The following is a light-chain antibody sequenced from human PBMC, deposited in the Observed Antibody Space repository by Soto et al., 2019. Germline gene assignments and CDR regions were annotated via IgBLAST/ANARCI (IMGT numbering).Light chain of an antibody. V-gene: IGLV2-14*01. CDR2: EVS. Sequence: QSVLTQPASVSGSPGQSITISCTGTSSDVGGYNYVSWYQQHPGKAPKLMIYEVSNRPSGVSNRFSGSKSGNTASLTISGLQAEDEADYYCCSYTSSSTLVFGGGTMLTVL. CDR1: SSDVGGYNY. CDR3: CSYTSSSTLV. J-gene: IGLJ2*01.